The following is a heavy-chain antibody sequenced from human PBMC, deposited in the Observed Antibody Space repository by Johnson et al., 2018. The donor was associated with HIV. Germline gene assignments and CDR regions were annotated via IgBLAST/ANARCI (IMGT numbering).Heavy chain of an antibody. Sequence: VQLVESGGGLVQPGGSLRLSCAASGFTVSSNYMSCVRQAPGKGLEWVSVIYSGGSTYYADSVKGRFTISRDNSKNTLYLQMNSLRAEDTAVYYCAREGSGSWLDAFDIWGQGTMVTVSS. CDR1: GFTVSSNY. CDR3: AREGSGSWLDAFDI. V-gene: IGHV3-66*02. D-gene: IGHD1-26*01. J-gene: IGHJ3*02. CDR2: IYSGGST.